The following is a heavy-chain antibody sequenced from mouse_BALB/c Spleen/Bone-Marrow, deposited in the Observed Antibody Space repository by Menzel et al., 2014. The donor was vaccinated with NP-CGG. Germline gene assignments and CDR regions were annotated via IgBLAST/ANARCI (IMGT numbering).Heavy chain of an antibody. CDR3: ARSGSSSGYFDY. CDR1: GFTFSSFG. D-gene: IGHD1-1*01. V-gene: IGHV5-17*02. CDR2: ISSGSSTI. Sequence: EVKVVESGGGLVQPGGSRKLSCAASGFTFSSFGMHWVRQAPEKGLEWVAYISSGSSTIYYADTVMGRFTIPRDNPKNTLFLQMTSLRSEDTAMYYCARSGSSSGYFDYWGQGTTLTVSS. J-gene: IGHJ2*01.